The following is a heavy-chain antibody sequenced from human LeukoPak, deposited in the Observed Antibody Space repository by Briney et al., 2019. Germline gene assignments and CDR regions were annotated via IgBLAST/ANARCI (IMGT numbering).Heavy chain of an antibody. Sequence: GGSLRLSCAASGFTFSNYWMHWVRQAPGKGLVWVSRINNGGSRTMYADSVKGRFTISRDNARNTLYLQMNSLRAEDTAVYYCANSTAMYLWGQGTLVTVSS. CDR3: ANSTAMYL. J-gene: IGHJ5*02. D-gene: IGHD5-18*01. CDR1: GFTFSNYW. V-gene: IGHV3-74*03. CDR2: INNGGSRT.